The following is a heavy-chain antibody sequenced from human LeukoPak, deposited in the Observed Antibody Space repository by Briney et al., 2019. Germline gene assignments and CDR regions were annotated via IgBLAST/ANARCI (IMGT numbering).Heavy chain of an antibody. J-gene: IGHJ4*02. CDR1: GFTFSSYG. Sequence: GSLRLSCAASGFTFSSYGMHWVRQAPGKGLEWVAVISYDGSNKYYADSVKGRFTISRDNSKNTLYLQMNSLRAEDTAVYYCAKGVDYLYYFDYWGQGTLVTVSS. CDR3: AKGVDYLYYFDY. D-gene: IGHD4-11*01. CDR2: ISYDGSNK. V-gene: IGHV3-30*18.